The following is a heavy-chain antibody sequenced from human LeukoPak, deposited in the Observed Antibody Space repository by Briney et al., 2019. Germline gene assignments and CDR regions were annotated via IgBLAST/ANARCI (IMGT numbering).Heavy chain of an antibody. D-gene: IGHD3-16*02. CDR3: ARLTYDYVWGSYRYGPLDF. V-gene: IGHV4-59*01. CDR2: IYYSGST. Sequence: SETLSLTCTVSGGSISSYYWSWIRQPPGKGLEWIGYIYYSGSTNYNPSLKSRVTISVDTSKDQFSLKLSSVTAADTAVYYCARLTYDYVWGSYRYGPLDFWGQGTMVTVSS. J-gene: IGHJ3*01. CDR1: GGSISSYY.